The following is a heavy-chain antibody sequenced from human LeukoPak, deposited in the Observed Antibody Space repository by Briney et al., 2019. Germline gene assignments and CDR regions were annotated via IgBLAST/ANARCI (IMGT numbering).Heavy chain of an antibody. J-gene: IGHJ4*02. V-gene: IGHV1-18*01. CDR1: GYTFTGYG. CDR3: ARDRVQYSSSSQGY. D-gene: IGHD6-6*01. Sequence: GASVKVSCKASGYTFTGYGISWVRQAPGQGLEWMGWISAYNGNTNYGQKLQGRVTMTTDTSTSTAYMELRSLRSDDTAVYYCARDRVQYSSSSQGYWGQGTLVTVSS. CDR2: ISAYNGNT.